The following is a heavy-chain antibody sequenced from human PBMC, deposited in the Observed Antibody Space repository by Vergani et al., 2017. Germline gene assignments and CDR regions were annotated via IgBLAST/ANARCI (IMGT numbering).Heavy chain of an antibody. V-gene: IGHV3-23*01. Sequence: EVQLLESGGGLVQPGGSPRLSCAASGFTFSSYAMSWVRQAPGKGLEWVSGISGSGGSTYYADSVKGRFTISRDNSKNTLYLQMNSLRAEDTAVYYCARKNYNWNVHDYWGQGTLVTVSS. D-gene: IGHD1-1*01. CDR3: ARKNYNWNVHDY. CDR1: GFTFSSYA. J-gene: IGHJ4*02. CDR2: ISGSGGST.